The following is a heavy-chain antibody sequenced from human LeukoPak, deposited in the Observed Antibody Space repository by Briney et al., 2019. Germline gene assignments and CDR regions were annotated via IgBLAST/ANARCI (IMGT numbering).Heavy chain of an antibody. CDR3: ARDGDGYVD. Sequence: GGSLRLSCVASRFTFSRYWMSWLRQTPGKGLEWVANIKEDGSAKYYVDSVKGRFTISRDNVKNSLYLQMNSLRVEDTAVYYCARDGDGYVDWGQGALVTVSA. CDR2: IKEDGSAK. D-gene: IGHD5-18*01. CDR1: RFTFSRYW. V-gene: IGHV3-7*01. J-gene: IGHJ4*02.